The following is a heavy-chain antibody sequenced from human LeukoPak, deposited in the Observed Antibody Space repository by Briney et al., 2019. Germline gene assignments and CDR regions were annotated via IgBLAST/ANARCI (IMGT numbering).Heavy chain of an antibody. Sequence: PGGSLRLSCAAPGFTFSTHAMHWVRQAPAKGLEWVAMIWFDGKNTHYVDSVKGRFTISRDNSKNTVDLRMNSLRAEDTAVYYCARHGNIVVVPDASKAFDIWGQGTMVTVSS. D-gene: IGHD2-2*01. CDR1: GFTFSTHA. CDR3: ARHGNIVVVPDASKAFDI. V-gene: IGHV3-33*01. J-gene: IGHJ3*02. CDR2: IWFDGKNT.